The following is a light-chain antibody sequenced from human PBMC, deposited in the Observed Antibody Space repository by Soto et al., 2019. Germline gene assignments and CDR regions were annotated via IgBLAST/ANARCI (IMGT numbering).Light chain of an antibody. CDR2: GAS. V-gene: IGKV3-20*01. CDR3: RQYGSSPLYT. Sequence: EIALTQSPGTLSLSPGESATLSCRASQSVSSSYLAWYQQKPGQAPRLLIYGASSRATGIPDRFSGSRSRTDFTLTISRLEPEDFAVYYCRQYGSSPLYTFGQGTKLEIK. CDR1: QSVSSSY. J-gene: IGKJ2*01.